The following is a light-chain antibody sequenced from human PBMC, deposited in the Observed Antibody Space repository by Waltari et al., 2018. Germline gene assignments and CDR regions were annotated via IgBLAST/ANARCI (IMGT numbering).Light chain of an antibody. CDR3: QTWGTDIQV. CDR1: GWQSFYA. CDR2: LNSDGSH. J-gene: IGLJ3*02. Sequence: QLVLTHSPSASASLGASVNLSCTLTGWQSFYAIAWHQREPERCPRYLMRLNSDGSHTKGDGIPARFSGSSSGTARYLITSSLQSEDEGDYSCQTWGTDIQVFGGGTRLTVL. V-gene: IGLV4-69*01.